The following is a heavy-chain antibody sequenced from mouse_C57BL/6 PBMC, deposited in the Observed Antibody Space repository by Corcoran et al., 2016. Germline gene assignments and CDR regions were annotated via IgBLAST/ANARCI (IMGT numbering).Heavy chain of an antibody. CDR1: GYTFTDYY. CDR3: ARSRRGYDMDY. V-gene: IGHV1-26*01. Sequence: EVQLQQSGPELVKPGASVKISCKASGYTFTDYYMNWVKQSHGQSLEWIGDINPNNGGTSYNQKVKGTATLTVDKYSRTAYMELRSLTSEDSAVYDCARSRRGYDMDYWGKGTSVTVSS. CDR2: INPNNGGT. J-gene: IGHJ4*01.